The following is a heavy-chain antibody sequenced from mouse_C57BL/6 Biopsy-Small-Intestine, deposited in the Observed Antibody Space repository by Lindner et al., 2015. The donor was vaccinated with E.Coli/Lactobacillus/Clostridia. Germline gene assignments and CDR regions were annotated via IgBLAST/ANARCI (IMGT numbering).Heavy chain of an antibody. V-gene: IGHV1-63*01. CDR3: ARMGDYDHFDY. J-gene: IGHJ2*01. Sequence: VQLQESGAELVRPGTSVKMSCKASGYTFTNYWIGWAKQRPGHGLEWIGDIYPGGGYTNYNEKFKGKATPTADKSSSTAYMQFSSLTSEDSAIYYCARMGDYDHFDYWGQGTTLTVSS. CDR2: IYPGGGYT. CDR1: GYTFTNYW. D-gene: IGHD2-4*01.